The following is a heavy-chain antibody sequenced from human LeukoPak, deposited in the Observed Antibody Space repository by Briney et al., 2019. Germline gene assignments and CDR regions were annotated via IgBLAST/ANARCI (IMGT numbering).Heavy chain of an antibody. Sequence: PGGSLRLSXAASGFTFTGYAMTWVRQAPGKGLEWVSTTTGSGGSSYYADSVMGRFTISRDNSKNTLFLQMNGLRAEDTAVYYCAKGVVVVAASYYYMDVWGKGTTVTVSS. V-gene: IGHV3-23*01. J-gene: IGHJ6*03. CDR3: AKGVVVVAASYYYMDV. CDR1: GFTFTGYA. CDR2: TTGSGGSS. D-gene: IGHD2-15*01.